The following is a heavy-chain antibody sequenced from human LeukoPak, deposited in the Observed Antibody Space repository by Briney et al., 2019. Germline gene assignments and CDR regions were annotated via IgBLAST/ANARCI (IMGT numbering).Heavy chain of an antibody. CDR2: ISYDGSNK. J-gene: IGHJ4*02. V-gene: IGHV3-30-3*01. D-gene: IGHD6-19*01. Sequence: GGSLRPSCAASGFTFSSYAMHWVRQAPGKGLEWVAVISYDGSNKYYADSVKGRFTISRDNAKNSLYLQMNSLRAEDTAVYYCARGAVAGTGYYDYWGQGTLVTVSS. CDR3: ARGAVAGTGYYDY. CDR1: GFTFSSYA.